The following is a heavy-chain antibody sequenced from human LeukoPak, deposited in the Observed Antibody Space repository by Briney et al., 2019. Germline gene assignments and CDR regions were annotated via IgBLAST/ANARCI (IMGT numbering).Heavy chain of an antibody. CDR1: GYSISSGYY. J-gene: IGHJ5*02. CDR2: IYHSGST. V-gene: IGHV4-38-2*02. CDR3: ARASMVRGVINWFDP. Sequence: KASETLSLTCTVSGYSISSGYYWGWIRQPPGKGLEWIGSIYHSGSTYYNPSLKSRVTISVDTSKNQFSLKLSSVTAADTAVYYCARASMVRGVINWFDPWGQGTLVTVSS. D-gene: IGHD3-10*01.